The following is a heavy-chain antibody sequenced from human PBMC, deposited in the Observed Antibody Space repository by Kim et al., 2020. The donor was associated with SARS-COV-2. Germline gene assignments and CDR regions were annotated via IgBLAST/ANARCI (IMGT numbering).Heavy chain of an antibody. J-gene: IGHJ5*02. D-gene: IGHD2-15*01. CDR2: ISSSSSYI. CDR1: GFTFSSYS. V-gene: IGHV3-21*01. Sequence: LSLTCAASGFTFSSYSMNRVRQAPGKGLEWVSSISSSSSYIYYADSVKGRFTISRDNAKNSLYLQMNSLRAEDTAVYYCARVITGVAATICHPWGQGTLVTVSS. CDR3: ARVITGVAATICHP.